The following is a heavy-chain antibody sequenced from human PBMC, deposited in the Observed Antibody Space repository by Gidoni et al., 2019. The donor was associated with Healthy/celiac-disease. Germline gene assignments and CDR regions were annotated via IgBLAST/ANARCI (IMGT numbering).Heavy chain of an antibody. CDR1: GYTFTSYY. Sequence: QVQLVQSGAEAKTPGASVKVSFKASGYTFTSYYMHWVRQAPGQGLEWMVIINHSGGSTSYAQKFQGRVTMIRETSTSTVYMELSRLRSEDTAVYYCAKGVVSPKYYFDYWGQGTLVTVSS. D-gene: IGHD2-15*01. J-gene: IGHJ4*02. CDR2: INHSGGST. CDR3: AKGVVSPKYYFDY. V-gene: IGHV1-46*01.